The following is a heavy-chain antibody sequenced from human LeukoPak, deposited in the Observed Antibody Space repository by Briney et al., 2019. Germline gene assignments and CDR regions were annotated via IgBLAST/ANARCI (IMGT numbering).Heavy chain of an antibody. CDR1: GGSFSGYY. CDR3: ARAGAFSPRGYCSSTSCYAFDY. V-gene: IGHV4-34*01. Sequence: SETLSLTCAVYGGSFSGYYWSWIRQPPGKGLEWIGEINHSGSTNYNPSLKSRVTISVDTSKNQFSLKLSSVTAADTAVYHCARAGAFSPRGYCSSTSCYAFDYWGQGTLVTVSS. J-gene: IGHJ4*02. D-gene: IGHD2-2*01. CDR2: INHSGST.